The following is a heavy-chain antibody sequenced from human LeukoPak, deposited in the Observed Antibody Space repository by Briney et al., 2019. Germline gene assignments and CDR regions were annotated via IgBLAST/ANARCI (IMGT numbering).Heavy chain of an antibody. V-gene: IGHV3-74*01. CDR1: GFTFSSYW. D-gene: IGHD3-10*01. CDR2: INTDGSST. J-gene: IGHJ6*03. CDR3: AREGVTISGRDYYYYMDV. Sequence: GGSLRLSCAAPGFTFSSYWMHWVRQAPGKGLEWVSRINTDGSSTSYADSVKGRFTISRDNAKNTLYLQMNSLRAEDTAVYYCAREGVTISGRDYYYYMDVWGKGTTVTVSS.